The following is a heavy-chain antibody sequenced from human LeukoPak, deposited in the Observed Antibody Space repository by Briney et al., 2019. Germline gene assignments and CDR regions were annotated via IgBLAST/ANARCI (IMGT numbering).Heavy chain of an antibody. CDR1: GDSVSSSSAA. CDR3: ARCITVAGSLMYYFDY. Sequence: PSQTLSLTCAISGDSVSSSSAAWNWIRLSPSRGLEWLGRTYYRSKWYTDYAVSVKSRVTIDPDTSKNQFSLHLNSVTPEDTAVYYCARCITVAGSLMYYFDYWGQGTLVTVSS. CDR2: TYYRSKWYT. V-gene: IGHV6-1*01. D-gene: IGHD6-19*01. J-gene: IGHJ4*02.